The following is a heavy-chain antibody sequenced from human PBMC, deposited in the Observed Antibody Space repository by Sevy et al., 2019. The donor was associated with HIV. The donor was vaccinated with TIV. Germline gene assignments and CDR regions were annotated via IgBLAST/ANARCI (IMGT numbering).Heavy chain of an antibody. CDR3: VRRGVDAFNVYFDL. V-gene: IGHV3-48*02. Sequence: GGSLRLSCIASGFTFPAYSMNWVRQAPGKGLEWLSYISTGSDPIYYADSAKGRFTISRDDAQNSVFLDMKSLRDQDTALYYCVRRGVDAFNVYFDLWGQGTLVTVSS. CDR1: GFTFPAYS. J-gene: IGHJ4*02. CDR2: ISTGSDPI. D-gene: IGHD3-10*01.